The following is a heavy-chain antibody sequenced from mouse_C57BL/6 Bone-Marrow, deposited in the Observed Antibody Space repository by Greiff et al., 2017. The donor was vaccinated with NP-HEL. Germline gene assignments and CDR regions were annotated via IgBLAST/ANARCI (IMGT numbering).Heavy chain of an antibody. D-gene: IGHD1-1*01. CDR3: AREDYYGSSYGYFDV. J-gene: IGHJ1*03. CDR1: GISITTGNYR. Sequence: EVQLVESGPGLVKPSQTVFLTCTVTGISITTGNYRWSWIRQFPGNKLEWIGYLYYSGTITYNPSLTSRTTITRDTPKNQFFLEMNSLTAEDTATYYCAREDYYGSSYGYFDVWGTGTTVTVSS. V-gene: IGHV3-5*01. CDR2: LYYSGTI.